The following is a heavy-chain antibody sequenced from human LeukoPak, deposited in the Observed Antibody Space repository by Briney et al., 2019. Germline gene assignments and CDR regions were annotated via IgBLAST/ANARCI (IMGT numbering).Heavy chain of an antibody. J-gene: IGHJ4*02. D-gene: IGHD3-10*01. CDR3: ARLNGGY. CDR2: IDYSGST. V-gene: IGHV4-59*08. Sequence: SETLSLTCTVSGGSISSYYWSWIRQPPGKGLEWIGYIDYSGSTNYNPSLKSRVTISVDTSKNQFSLKLRSVTAADTAVYYCARLNGGYRGQGTLVTVSS. CDR1: GGSISSYY.